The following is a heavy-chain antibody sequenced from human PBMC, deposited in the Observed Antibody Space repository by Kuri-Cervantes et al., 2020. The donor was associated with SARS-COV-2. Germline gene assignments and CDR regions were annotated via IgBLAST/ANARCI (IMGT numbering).Heavy chain of an antibody. CDR3: ARGGCSSTSCLPFDY. V-gene: IGHV3-21*01. CDR1: GFTFSSYS. Sequence: GESLKIFCAASGFTFSSYSMNWVRQAPGKGLEWVSSISSSSSYIYYADSVKGRFTISRDNAKNSLYLQMNSLRAEDTAVYYCARGGCSSTSCLPFDYWGQGTLVTVSS. J-gene: IGHJ4*02. D-gene: IGHD2-2*01. CDR2: ISSSSSYI.